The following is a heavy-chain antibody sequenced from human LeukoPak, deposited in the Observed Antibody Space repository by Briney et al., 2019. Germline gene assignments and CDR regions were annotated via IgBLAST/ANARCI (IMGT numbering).Heavy chain of an antibody. Sequence: PGESLRLSCAASGFTFSSYAMSWVRQAPGKGLEWVSAIGGSGGSTYYADSVKGRFTISRDNSKNTLYLQMNSLRAEDTAVYYCAKDSYGSSPYYYYGMDVWGQGTTVTVSS. J-gene: IGHJ6*02. CDR2: IGGSGGST. CDR1: GFTFSSYA. D-gene: IGHD6-13*01. V-gene: IGHV3-23*01. CDR3: AKDSYGSSPYYYYGMDV.